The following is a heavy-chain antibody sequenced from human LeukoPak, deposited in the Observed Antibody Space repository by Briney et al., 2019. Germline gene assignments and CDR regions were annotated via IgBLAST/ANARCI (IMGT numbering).Heavy chain of an antibody. J-gene: IGHJ4*02. CDR1: GFTFSSYG. CDR2: ISGSGGST. V-gene: IGHV3-23*01. Sequence: PGGSLRLSCAASGFTFSSYGMNWVRQAPGKGLEWVSAISGSGGSTYYADSVKGRFTISRDNSKNTLYLQMNSLRAEDTAVYYCAKEYYYDSSGYGDYWGQGTLVTVSS. CDR3: AKEYYYDSSGYGDY. D-gene: IGHD3-22*01.